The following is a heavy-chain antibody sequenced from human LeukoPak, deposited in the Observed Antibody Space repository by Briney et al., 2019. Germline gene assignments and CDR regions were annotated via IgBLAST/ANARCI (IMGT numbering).Heavy chain of an antibody. CDR1: GGSINDYY. CDR3: SRDGGEPDDAFDT. CDR2: IYYSGST. J-gene: IGHJ3*02. Sequence: SETLSLTCTVSGGSINDYYWSWIRQPPGKGLEWIGYIYYSGSTTYNPSLKSRVTISVDTSKNQFSLKLSSVTAADTAVYYCSRDGGEPDDAFDTWGQGTMVTVSS. V-gene: IGHV4-59*12.